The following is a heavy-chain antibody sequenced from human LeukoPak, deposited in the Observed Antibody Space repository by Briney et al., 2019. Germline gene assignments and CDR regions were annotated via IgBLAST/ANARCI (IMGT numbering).Heavy chain of an antibody. Sequence: PGGSLRLSCAASGFTFSSYWMSWVRQAPGKGLEWVSAISGSGGSTYYADSVKGRFTISRDNSKNTLYLQMNSLRAEDTAVYYCARIKGGYRFKYFDYWGQGTLVTVSS. CDR2: ISGSGGST. J-gene: IGHJ4*02. CDR3: ARIKGGYRFKYFDY. D-gene: IGHD5-12*01. V-gene: IGHV3-23*01. CDR1: GFTFSSYW.